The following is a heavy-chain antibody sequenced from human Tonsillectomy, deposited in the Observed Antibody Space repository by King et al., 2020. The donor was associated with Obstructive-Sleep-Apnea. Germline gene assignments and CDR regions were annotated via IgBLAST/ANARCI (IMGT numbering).Heavy chain of an antibody. J-gene: IGHJ4*01. Sequence: QLQESGPRLVKPWETLSLTCTVSGGSFGAYYWSWIRQPPGRGLEWIGNIYYTGNTNYNPSLKSRITMSVDTSKKQFSLKFRSVTSADTAVYFCAGDYGDYKVDYWGQGSLVTVSS. V-gene: IGHV4-59*01. CDR3: AGDYGDYKVDY. CDR1: GGSFGAYY. D-gene: IGHD4-17*01. CDR2: IYYTGNT.